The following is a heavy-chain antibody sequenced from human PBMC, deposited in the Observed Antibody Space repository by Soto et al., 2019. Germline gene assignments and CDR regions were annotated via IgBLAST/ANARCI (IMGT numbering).Heavy chain of an antibody. CDR2: IYYSGST. D-gene: IGHD3-3*01. CDR1: GGSISSSSYY. V-gene: IGHV4-39*01. CDR3: ARGQHTTHYDFSLNWFDP. Sequence: SETLSLTCTVSGGSISSSSYYWGWIRQPPGKGLEWIGSIYYSGSTYYNPSLKSRVTISVDTSKNQFSLKLSSVTAADTAVYYCARGQHTTHYDFSLNWFDPWGQGTLVTVSS. J-gene: IGHJ5*02.